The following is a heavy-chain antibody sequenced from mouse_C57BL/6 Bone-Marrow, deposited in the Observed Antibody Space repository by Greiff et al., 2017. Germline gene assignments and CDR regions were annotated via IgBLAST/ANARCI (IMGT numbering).Heavy chain of an antibody. CDR2: IFPGSGST. CDR3: ARRSYDGGSSYEFAD. V-gene: IGHV1-75*01. Sequence: VHLVESGPELVKPGASVKISCKASGYTFTDYYINWVKQRPGKGLEWIGWIFPGSGSTYYNEKFKGKATLTVDKSSSQAYMLLSSLTSEDSAVYFCARRSYDGGSSYEFADWGQGTLVTVSA. CDR1: GYTFTDYY. D-gene: IGHD1-1*01. J-gene: IGHJ3*01.